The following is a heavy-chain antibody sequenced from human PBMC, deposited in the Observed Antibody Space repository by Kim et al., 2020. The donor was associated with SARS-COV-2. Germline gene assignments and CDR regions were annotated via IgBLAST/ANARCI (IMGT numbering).Heavy chain of an antibody. CDR2: SGST. Sequence: SGSTNRNPSLRSRVTISLDASKNQLSLKLGSVTAADTAVYYCATLGGGFWGQGTLITVSS. J-gene: IGHJ4*02. D-gene: IGHD5-12*01. V-gene: IGHV4-59*03. CDR3: ATLGGGF.